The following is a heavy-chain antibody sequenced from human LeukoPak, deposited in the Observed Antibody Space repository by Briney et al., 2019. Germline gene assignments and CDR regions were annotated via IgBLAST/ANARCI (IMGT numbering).Heavy chain of an antibody. J-gene: IGHJ4*02. CDR1: GFTFSSYG. Sequence: PGGSLRLSCAASGFTFSSYGMHWVRQAPGKGLEWVAVISYDGSYKSYADSVKGRFTISRDNSKNTLYLQMNSLRAEDTAVYYCATIGPYGSGTYISADYWGQGTLVTISP. CDR3: ATIGPYGSGTYISADY. CDR2: ISYDGSYK. D-gene: IGHD3-10*01. V-gene: IGHV3-30*19.